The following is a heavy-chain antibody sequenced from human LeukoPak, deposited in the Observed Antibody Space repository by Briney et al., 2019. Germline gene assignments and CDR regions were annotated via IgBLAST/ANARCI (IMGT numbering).Heavy chain of an antibody. V-gene: IGHV3-30*01. CDR2: ISYDGSNK. CDR3: ARDGSFVVPAALDY. Sequence: GRSLRLFCAASGFTFSSYAMHWVRQAPGKGLEWVAVISYDGSNKYYADSVKGRFTISRDNSKNTLYLQMNSLRAEDTAVYYCARDGSFVVPAALDYWGQGTLVTVSS. CDR1: GFTFSSYA. D-gene: IGHD2-2*01. J-gene: IGHJ4*02.